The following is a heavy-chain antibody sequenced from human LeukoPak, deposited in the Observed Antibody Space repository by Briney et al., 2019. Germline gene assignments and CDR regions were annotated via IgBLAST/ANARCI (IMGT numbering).Heavy chain of an antibody. D-gene: IGHD5-24*01. V-gene: IGHV3-30-3*01. CDR1: GFTFSSYA. Sequence: GGSLRLSCAASGFTFSSYAMHWVRQAPGKGLEWVAVISYDGSNKYYADSVKGRFTISRDNSKNTLYLQMNSLRAEDTAVYYCARTGERWLQLYFDYWGQGTLVTVSS. J-gene: IGHJ4*02. CDR3: ARTGERWLQLYFDY. CDR2: ISYDGSNK.